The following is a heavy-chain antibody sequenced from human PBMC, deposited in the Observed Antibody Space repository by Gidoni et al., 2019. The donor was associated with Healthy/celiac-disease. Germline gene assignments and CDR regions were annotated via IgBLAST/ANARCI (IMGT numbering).Heavy chain of an antibody. CDR3: ARDRKGWLVYYFDY. CDR1: GFTFSSYA. V-gene: IGHV3-30-3*01. CDR2: ISYDGSNK. Sequence: QVQLVESGGGVVQPGRSLRLSCAASGFTFSSYAMHWVRQAPGKGREWVAVISYDGSNKYYADSVKGRFTISRDNSKNTLYLQMNSLRAEDTAVYYCARDRKGWLVYYFDYWGQGTLVTVSS. J-gene: IGHJ4*02. D-gene: IGHD6-19*01.